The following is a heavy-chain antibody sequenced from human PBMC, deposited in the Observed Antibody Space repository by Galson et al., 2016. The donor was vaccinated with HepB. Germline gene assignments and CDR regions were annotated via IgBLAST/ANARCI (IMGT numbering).Heavy chain of an antibody. CDR1: GFSFSLHS. CDR2: ISSRSSVI. Sequence: LRLSCAASGFSFSLHSMVWARQFPGRGLEWLAFISSRSSVIYYADSVKGQFTISRDDGKNLVYLQMDRLTDEDTAAYYCARVDSGWFDYWGRGILVTVSS. CDR3: ARVDSGWFDY. J-gene: IGHJ4*02. V-gene: IGHV3-48*02. D-gene: IGHD6-25*01.